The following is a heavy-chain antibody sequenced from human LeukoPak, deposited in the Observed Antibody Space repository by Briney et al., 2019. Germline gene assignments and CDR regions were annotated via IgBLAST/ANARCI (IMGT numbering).Heavy chain of an antibody. Sequence: PSETLSLTCTVSGGSISSYYWGWIRQPPGKGLEWIGSIYYSGSTSYNPSLKSRVTISVDTSKNQFSLKLSSVTAADTAVYYCARNFSSGWFDYWGQGTLVTVSS. D-gene: IGHD6-19*01. CDR1: GGSISSYY. J-gene: IGHJ4*02. CDR3: ARNFSSGWFDY. CDR2: IYYSGST. V-gene: IGHV4-39*07.